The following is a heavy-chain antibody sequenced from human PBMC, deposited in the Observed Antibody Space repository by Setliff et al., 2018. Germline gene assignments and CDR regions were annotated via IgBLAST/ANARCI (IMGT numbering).Heavy chain of an antibody. CDR3: ARGEYTSLPSGVYYHMDV. J-gene: IGHJ6*03. V-gene: IGHV7-4-1*02. CDR1: GYTFSSYA. CDR2: INTNTGNP. Sequence: ASVKVSCKASGYTFSSYAMNWVRQAPGQGLEWMRWINTNTGNPTYAQGFTGRLVFTLDTSVSTTYLQISSLKAEDTAVYYCARGEYTSLPSGVYYHMDVWGKGTTVTVSS. D-gene: IGHD6-6*01.